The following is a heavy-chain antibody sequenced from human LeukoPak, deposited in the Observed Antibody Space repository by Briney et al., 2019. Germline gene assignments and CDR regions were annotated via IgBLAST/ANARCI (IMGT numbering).Heavy chain of an antibody. V-gene: IGHV3-49*03. D-gene: IGHD7-27*01. CDR2: IRSKGYGGTT. CDR3: ARNWGSGSFDY. Sequence: GGSLRLSCVASGLTFSSYAMSWFRQAPGKGLEWISFIRSKGYGGTTEYAASVKGRFTMSRDDSKGIAYLQIDSLKTEDTAVYYCARNWGSGSFDYWGQGTLVTVSS. CDR1: GLTFSSYA. J-gene: IGHJ4*02.